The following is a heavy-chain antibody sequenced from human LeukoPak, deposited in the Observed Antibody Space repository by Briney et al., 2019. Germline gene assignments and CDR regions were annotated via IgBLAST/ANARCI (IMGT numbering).Heavy chain of an antibody. Sequence: TGGSLRLSCAASGFTFSSYTFYWFRQPPGKGLEWVASVSVEGIGRYFPGSVEGRFAISRDDSKKSVFLQMSNLRPEDTAVYFCATVTKVDYDYWGQGTLVTVSS. CDR1: GFTFSSYT. D-gene: IGHD4-11*01. V-gene: IGHV3-30*09. CDR3: ATVTKVDYDY. CDR2: VSVEGIGR. J-gene: IGHJ4*02.